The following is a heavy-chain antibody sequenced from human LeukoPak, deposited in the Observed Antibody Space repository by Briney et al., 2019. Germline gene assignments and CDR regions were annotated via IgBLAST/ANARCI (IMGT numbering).Heavy chain of an antibody. CDR2: TYYSGST. D-gene: IGHD3-22*01. CDR3: ARVYYDSSGYQEYFQH. J-gene: IGHJ1*01. V-gene: IGHV4-34*09. CDR1: GGSFSGYY. Sequence: TLSLTCAVYGGSFSGYYWSWIRQPPGKGLEWIGYTYYSGSTYYNPSLKSRVTISVDTSKNQFSLKLSSVTAADTAVYYCARVYYDSSGYQEYFQHWGQGTLVTVSS.